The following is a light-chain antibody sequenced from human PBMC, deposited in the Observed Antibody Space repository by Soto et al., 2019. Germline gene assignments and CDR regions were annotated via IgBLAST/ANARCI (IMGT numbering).Light chain of an antibody. CDR1: QSVSSD. V-gene: IGKV3-15*01. CDR2: GAS. Sequence: EIVMTQSPATLSVSPGERATLSCRASQSVSSDLAWYQQKPGQAPRLLVYGASTRAIGIPARFSGSGSGTEFTLTISSLQSEDFAVYYCQQYNKWPLRTFGQGTKVEIK. CDR3: QQYNKWPLRT. J-gene: IGKJ1*01.